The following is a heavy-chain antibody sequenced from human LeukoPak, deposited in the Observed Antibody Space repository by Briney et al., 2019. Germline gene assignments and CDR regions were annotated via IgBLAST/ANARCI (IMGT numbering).Heavy chain of an antibody. CDR3: AKEYSGYLVY. J-gene: IGHJ4*02. CDR1: GFTFSTYG. CDR2: ISGSGGST. Sequence: GGSLRLSCAASGFTFSTYGMSWVRQATGKGLEWVSAISGSGGSTYYADSVKGRFTISRDNSKNTLYLQMNSLRAEDTAVYYCAKEYSGYLVYWGQGTLVTVSS. D-gene: IGHD3-22*01. V-gene: IGHV3-23*01.